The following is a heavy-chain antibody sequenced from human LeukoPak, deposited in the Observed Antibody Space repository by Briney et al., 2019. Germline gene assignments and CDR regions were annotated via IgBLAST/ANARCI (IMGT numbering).Heavy chain of an antibody. D-gene: IGHD3-9*01. CDR3: TKDRLVDSYFDY. CDR2: ITWDGDNA. CDR1: GFSFDDYA. V-gene: IGHV3-43D*03. J-gene: IGHJ4*02. Sequence: GGSLRLSCAASGFSFDDYAMNWVRQAPGKGLEWVSSITWDGDNAYYADSVKDRFTISRDNSKNSLYLQMNSPRAEDTALYYCTKDRLVDSYFDYWGQGTLVTVSS.